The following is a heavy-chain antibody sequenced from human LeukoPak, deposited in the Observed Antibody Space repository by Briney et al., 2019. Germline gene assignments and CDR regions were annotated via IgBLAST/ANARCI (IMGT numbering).Heavy chain of an antibody. CDR2: INSDGSST. Sequence: GGPLRLSCAASGFTFDDYAMHWVRQAPGKGLVWVSRINSDGSSTSYADSVKGRFTISRDNAKNTLYLQMNSLRAEDTAVYYCARGVIQNEHLDYWGQGTLVTVSS. D-gene: IGHD3-16*02. J-gene: IGHJ4*02. CDR3: ARGVIQNEHLDY. V-gene: IGHV3-74*01. CDR1: GFTFDDYA.